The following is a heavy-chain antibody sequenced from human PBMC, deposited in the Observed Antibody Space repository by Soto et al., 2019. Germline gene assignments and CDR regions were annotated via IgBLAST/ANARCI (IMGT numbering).Heavy chain of an antibody. CDR2: IYYSGST. CDR1: GGSISSYY. V-gene: IGHV4-59*08. D-gene: IGHD6-13*01. Sequence: QVQLQESGPGLVKPSETLSLTCTVSGGSISSYYWSWIRQPPGKGLEWIGYIYYSGSTNYNPSLKSRVTISVDTSKNQFSLKLSSVTAADTAVYYCARRYSSSFDFWGQETLVTVSS. J-gene: IGHJ4*02. CDR3: ARRYSSSFDF.